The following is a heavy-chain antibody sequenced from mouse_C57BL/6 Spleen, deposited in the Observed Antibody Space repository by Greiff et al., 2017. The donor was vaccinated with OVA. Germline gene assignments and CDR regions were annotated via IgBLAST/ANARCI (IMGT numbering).Heavy chain of an antibody. CDR3: TTDYYGSSYEYYFDY. Sequence: VQLQQSGAELVRPGASVKLSCTASGFNIKDYYMHWVKQRPEQGLEWIGRIDPEDGDTENAPKFQGKATMTADTSSNTAYLQLSSLTSEDTAVYYCTTDYYGSSYEYYFDYWGQGTTLTVSS. V-gene: IGHV14-1*01. CDR1: GFNIKDYY. J-gene: IGHJ2*01. D-gene: IGHD1-1*01. CDR2: IDPEDGDT.